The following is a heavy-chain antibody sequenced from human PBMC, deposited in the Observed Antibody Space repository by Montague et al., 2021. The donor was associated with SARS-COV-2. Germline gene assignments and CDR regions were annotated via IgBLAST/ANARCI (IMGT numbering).Heavy chain of an antibody. Sequence: SETLSLTCAVYGGSFSGYYWSWIRQPPGKGLEWLGEINHSGSNKYKSSLKSRVAISAAPSKKQFSLKMRSVTAADTAVYYCARGSVFRYYDFLTGSRSYFDYWGQGTLVTVSS. D-gene: IGHD3-9*01. CDR3: ARGSVFRYYDFLTGSRSYFDY. CDR1: GGSFSGYY. CDR2: INHSGSN. V-gene: IGHV4-34*01. J-gene: IGHJ4*02.